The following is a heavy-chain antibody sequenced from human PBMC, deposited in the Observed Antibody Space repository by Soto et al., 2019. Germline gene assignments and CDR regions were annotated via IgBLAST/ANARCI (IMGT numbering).Heavy chain of an antibody. CDR1: GFTFSTYA. J-gene: IGHJ4*02. Sequence: GGSLRLSCAASGFTFSTYAMSWVRQAPGKGLEWVSAISGSGGSTNYADSVKGRFTTSRDNSKNTLYLQMNRLRAEDTAVYYCAKAGDASGYYYDFDYWGQGTLVTVSS. D-gene: IGHD3-22*01. CDR2: ISGSGGST. V-gene: IGHV3-23*01. CDR3: AKAGDASGYYYDFDY.